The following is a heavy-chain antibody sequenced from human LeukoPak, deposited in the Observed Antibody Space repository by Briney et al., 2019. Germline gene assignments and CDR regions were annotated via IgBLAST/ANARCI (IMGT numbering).Heavy chain of an antibody. CDR3: ARDRRYVAFDP. V-gene: IGHV1-2*02. Sequence: GASVKVSCKASGYTFTGYYMHWVRQAPGQGLEWMGWINPNSGDTNYAQKFQGRVTMTRDTSISTAYMELSSLRLDDTAVYYCARDRRYVAFDPWGQGTLVTVSS. CDR2: INPNSGDT. D-gene: IGHD1-1*01. CDR1: GYTFTGYY. J-gene: IGHJ5*02.